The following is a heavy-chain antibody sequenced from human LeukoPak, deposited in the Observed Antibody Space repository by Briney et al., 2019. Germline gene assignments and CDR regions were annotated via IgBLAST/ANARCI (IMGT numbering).Heavy chain of an antibody. J-gene: IGHJ4*02. CDR1: GFTFNRNA. D-gene: IGHD6-19*01. CDR2: IGGSGDKT. CDR3: VRRGDASSGWGDHDY. V-gene: IGHV3-23*01. Sequence: GGSLRLSCAASGFTFNRNAISWVRRSPGEGLVWVSTIGGSGDKTFYADSVKGRFTISRDNSKNMLHLQMSSLTGEDTALYYCVRRGDASSGWGDHDYWGQGALVTVSS.